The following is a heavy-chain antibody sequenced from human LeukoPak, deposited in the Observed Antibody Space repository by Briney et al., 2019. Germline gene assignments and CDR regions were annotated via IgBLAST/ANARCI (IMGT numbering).Heavy chain of an antibody. CDR2: IYYTGNT. CDR1: GGSISNSF. CDR3: ARDSGSSPTFDY. Sequence: KSSETLSLTCTVSGGSISNSFWSWIRQPPGKGLEWIAYIYYTGNTKYNPPLKSRVTISVDTSKNQFSLRLSSVTAADTAVYYCARDSGSSPTFDYWGQGTLVTVSS. J-gene: IGHJ4*02. D-gene: IGHD1-26*01. V-gene: IGHV4-59*01.